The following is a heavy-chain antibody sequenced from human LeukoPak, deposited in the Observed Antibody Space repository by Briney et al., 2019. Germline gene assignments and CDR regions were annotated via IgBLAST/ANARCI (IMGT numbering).Heavy chain of an antibody. J-gene: IGHJ4*02. CDR1: GGSISSYY. D-gene: IGHD3-10*01. Sequence: SETLSLTCTVSGGSISSYYWSWIRQPPGKGLEWIGYIYYSGSTNYNPSLKSRVTISVDTSKNQFSLKLSSVTAADTAVYYCARSYYYGSRSGPLLDYWGQGTLVTVSS. CDR2: IYYSGST. V-gene: IGHV4-59*01. CDR3: ARSYYYGSRSGPLLDY.